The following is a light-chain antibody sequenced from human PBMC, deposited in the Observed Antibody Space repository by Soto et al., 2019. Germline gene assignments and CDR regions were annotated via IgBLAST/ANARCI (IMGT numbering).Light chain of an antibody. CDR3: HSYDSSLSGYV. CDR1: SSNIGAGYD. CDR2: GNS. Sequence: QSVLTQPPSVSGAPGQRVNISCIGSSSNIGAGYDVHWYQQLPGTAPKLLIYGNSNRPSGVPDRFSGSKSGTSASLAITGLQAEDEADYYCHSYDSSLSGYVFGTGTKLTVL. J-gene: IGLJ1*01. V-gene: IGLV1-40*01.